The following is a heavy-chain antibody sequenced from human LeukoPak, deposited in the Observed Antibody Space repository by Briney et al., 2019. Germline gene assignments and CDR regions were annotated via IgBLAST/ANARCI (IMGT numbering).Heavy chain of an antibody. CDR2: IDPTDSYT. V-gene: IGHV5-10-1*01. Sequence: GESLKISCKGSGYSFTSYWISWVRQMPGKGLERMWRIDPTDSYTNYSPSFQGHVTISADKSISTAYLQWSSLKASDTAMYYCARLQQQLNAFDIWGQGTMVTVSS. D-gene: IGHD6-13*01. CDR3: ARLQQQLNAFDI. CDR1: GYSFTSYW. J-gene: IGHJ3*02.